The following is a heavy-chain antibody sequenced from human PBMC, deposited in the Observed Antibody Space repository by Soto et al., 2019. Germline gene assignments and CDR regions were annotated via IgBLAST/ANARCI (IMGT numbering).Heavy chain of an antibody. V-gene: IGHV3-23*01. Sequence: PEGSLRLSSASSGFTFSSYAMRWVRQAPGKGLEWVSAISCSGGSTYYADSVKGRFTISRYISKNTLYLKMNSMRAEDTAVDYCAKDPLWLGEPDTGSWGKGTL. J-gene: IGHJ4*02. D-gene: IGHD3-10*01. CDR3: AKDPLWLGEPDTGS. CDR1: GFTFSSYA. CDR2: ISCSGGST.